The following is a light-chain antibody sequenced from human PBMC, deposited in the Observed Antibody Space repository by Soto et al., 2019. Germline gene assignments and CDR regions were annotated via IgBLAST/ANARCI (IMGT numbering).Light chain of an antibody. Sequence: QSALTQPPSASGSPGQSVTISCTGTSSDVGGYNYVPWYQQHPGKAPKLMIYEVSKRPSGVPDRFSGSKSGNTASLTVSGLQAEDEADYYCSSYAGSNSPYVFGTGTKGTV. CDR1: SSDVGGYNY. CDR3: SSYAGSNSPYV. CDR2: EVS. V-gene: IGLV2-8*01. J-gene: IGLJ1*01.